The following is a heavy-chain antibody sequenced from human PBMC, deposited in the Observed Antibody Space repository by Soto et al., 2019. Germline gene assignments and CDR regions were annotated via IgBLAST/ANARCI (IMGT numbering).Heavy chain of an antibody. CDR3: ARGEQYSGRIFDY. J-gene: IGHJ4*01. Sequence: PTQSITGDLFGGSVSRNTAGWNWDRKSPSRGLEWLGRTYYRSKWYYDYALSVRSRITINPDTSKNQYSLQLNSVTPEDTAVYYCARGEQYSGRIFDYWGQGTLVSVS. D-gene: IGHD1-26*01. CDR1: GGSVSRNTAG. V-gene: IGHV6-1*01. CDR2: TYYRSKWYY.